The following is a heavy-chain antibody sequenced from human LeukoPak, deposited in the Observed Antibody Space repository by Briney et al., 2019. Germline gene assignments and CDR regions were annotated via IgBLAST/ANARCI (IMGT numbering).Heavy chain of an antibody. CDR3: AKALYDSSGDGY. CDR2: IDSSGRNT. V-gene: IGHV3-23*05. D-gene: IGHD1-26*01. CDR1: GFTFSSYS. Sequence: GGSLRLTCAVSGFTFSSYSMNWVRQAPGKGLEWVSAIDSSGRNTHYADSVKGRFSISRDNSKNTLILQMNSLRVEDTAVYYCAKALYDSSGDGYWGQGTLVTISS. J-gene: IGHJ4*02.